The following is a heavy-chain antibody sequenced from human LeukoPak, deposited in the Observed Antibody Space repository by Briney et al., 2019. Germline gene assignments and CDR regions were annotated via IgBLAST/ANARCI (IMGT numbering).Heavy chain of an antibody. CDR3: ARARIYCSSTSCYEDYYYYYYMDV. CDR2: MNPNSGNT. CDR1: GYTFTSYD. J-gene: IGHJ6*03. D-gene: IGHD2-2*01. V-gene: IGHV1-8*01. Sequence: ASVKVSCKASGYTFTSYDINWVRQATGQGLEWMGWMNPNSGNTGYAQKFQGRVTMTRNTSISTAYMELSRLRSEDTAVYYCARARIYCSSTSCYEDYYYYYYMDVWGKGTTVTVSS.